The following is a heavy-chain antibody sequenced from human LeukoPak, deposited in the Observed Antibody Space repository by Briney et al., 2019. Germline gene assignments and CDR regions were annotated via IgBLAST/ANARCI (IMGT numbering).Heavy chain of an antibody. J-gene: IGHJ5*02. V-gene: IGHV4-34*01. CDR2: INHSGST. Sequence: SETLSLTCAVYGGSFSGYYWSWIRQPPGKGLEWIGEINHSGSTNYNPSLKSRVTISVDTSKNQFSLKLSSVTAADTAVYYCARSRLYYYGSGKARDNWFDPWGQGTLVTVSS. CDR1: GGSFSGYY. CDR3: ARSRLYYYGSGKARDNWFDP. D-gene: IGHD3-10*01.